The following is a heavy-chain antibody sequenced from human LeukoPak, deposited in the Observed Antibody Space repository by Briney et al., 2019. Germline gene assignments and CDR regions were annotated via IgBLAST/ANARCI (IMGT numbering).Heavy chain of an antibody. CDR3: ARVKHGYYDFWSGPDAFDI. CDR2: ISAYNGNT. J-gene: IGHJ3*02. D-gene: IGHD3-3*01. Sequence: ASVRVSCKASGYTFTSYGISWVRQAPGQGLEWMGWISAYNGNTNYAQKLQGRVTMTTDTSTSTAYMELRSLRSDDTAVYYCARVKHGYYDFWSGPDAFDIWGQGTMVTVSS. CDR1: GYTFTSYG. V-gene: IGHV1-18*01.